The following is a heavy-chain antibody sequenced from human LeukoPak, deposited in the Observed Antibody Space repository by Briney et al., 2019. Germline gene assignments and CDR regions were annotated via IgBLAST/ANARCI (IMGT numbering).Heavy chain of an antibody. CDR2: ISAYNGNT. CDR1: GGTFSSYA. Sequence: ASVKVSCKASGGTFSSYAISWVRQAPGQGLEWMGWISAYNGNTNYAQKLQGRVTMTTDTPTSTAYMELRSLRSDDTAVYYCARVRDDGADLPVWGQGTLVTVSS. CDR3: ARVRDDGADLPV. D-gene: IGHD5-24*01. J-gene: IGHJ4*02. V-gene: IGHV1-18*01.